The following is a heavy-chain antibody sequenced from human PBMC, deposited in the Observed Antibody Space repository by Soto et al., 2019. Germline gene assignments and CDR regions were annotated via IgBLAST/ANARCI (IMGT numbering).Heavy chain of an antibody. CDR2: FYTSGSANT. CDR3: VRESGGGGYCSGGSCYGMDV. V-gene: IGHV4-4*07. D-gene: IGHD2-15*01. CDR1: GASISGYY. J-gene: IGHJ6*02. Sequence: QVQLQESGPGLVKPSETLSLTCIVSGASISGYYWSWVRQPAGKGLEWIGRFYTSGSANTNYNPSLKSRVTMSVDTSKNHFSLTMTSVTAADTAVYYCVRESGGGGYCSGGSCYGMDVWGQGTTVTVSS.